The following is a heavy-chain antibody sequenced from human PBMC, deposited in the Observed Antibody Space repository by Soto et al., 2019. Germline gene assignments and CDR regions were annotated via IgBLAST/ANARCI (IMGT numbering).Heavy chain of an antibody. D-gene: IGHD5-18*01. V-gene: IGHV1-18*01. Sequence: DSVKVSCKASGYTFTTYGISWVRQAPGQGLEWMGWISAYNGNTNYAQKLQGRVTMTTDTSTSTAYMELRSLRSDDTAVYYCARENVLSYVDTAMLAYFDYWGQGTLVTVYS. J-gene: IGHJ4*02. CDR1: GYTFTTYG. CDR3: ARENVLSYVDTAMLAYFDY. CDR2: ISAYNGNT.